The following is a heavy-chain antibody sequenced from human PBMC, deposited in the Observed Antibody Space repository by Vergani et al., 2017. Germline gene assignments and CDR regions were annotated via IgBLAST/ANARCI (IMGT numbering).Heavy chain of an antibody. V-gene: IGHV3-48*01. CDR2: ISSSSSTI. J-gene: IGHJ6*02. CDR3: ARDLPLSDPDRGGMDV. CDR1: GFTFSSYS. D-gene: IGHD1-14*01. Sequence: EVQLVESGGGLVQPGGSLRLSCAASGFTFSSYSMNWVRQAPGKGLEWVSYISSSSSTIYYADSVKGRFTISRDNAKNSLYLQMNSLRAEDTAVYYCARDLPLSDPDRGGMDVWGQGTTVTVSS.